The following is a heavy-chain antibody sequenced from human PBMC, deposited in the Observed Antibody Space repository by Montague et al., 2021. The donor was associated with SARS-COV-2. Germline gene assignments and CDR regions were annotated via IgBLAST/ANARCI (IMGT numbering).Heavy chain of an antibody. CDR1: GDSITSDVSY. CDR2: IYTTGST. D-gene: IGHD2/OR15-2a*01. CDR3: ARDDFRWDFDC. V-gene: IGHV4-61*02. Sequence: TLSLTCTVSGDSITSDVSYRSWIRQPAGKGLEWIGRIYTTGSTNYNPSLKSRLTISLDTSTNQFSLKLSSVTAADTAVYYCARDDFRWDFDCWGQGTLVTVSS. J-gene: IGHJ4*02.